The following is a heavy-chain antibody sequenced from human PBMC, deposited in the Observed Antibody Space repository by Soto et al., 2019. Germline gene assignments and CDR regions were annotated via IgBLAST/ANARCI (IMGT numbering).Heavy chain of an antibody. J-gene: IGHJ5*02. V-gene: IGHV4-39*01. Sequence: QLQLQESGPGLVKPSETLSLTCTVSGGSISSISYYWGWIRQPPGKGLEWIGSIYYSGSTYYNPSLNSRVTISVHTSMNQFSLKLSSVPAADSAVYYCARHDVSYGDYAWFDPWGQGTLVTVSS. CDR3: ARHDVSYGDYAWFDP. CDR1: GGSISSISYY. D-gene: IGHD4-17*01. CDR2: IYYSGST.